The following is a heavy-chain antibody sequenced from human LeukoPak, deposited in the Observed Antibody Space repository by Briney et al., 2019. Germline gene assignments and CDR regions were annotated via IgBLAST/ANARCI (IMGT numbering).Heavy chain of an antibody. J-gene: IGHJ4*02. CDR1: GGSISSSSYY. Sequence: SETLSLTCTVSGGSISSSSYYWGWIRQPPGKGLEWIGSIYYSGNTYYNPSLKSRVTISVDTSKNQFSLILTSVTAADTAVYYCARQTGAGLFILPGGQGTLVTVSS. V-gene: IGHV4-39*01. CDR3: ARQTGAGLFILP. D-gene: IGHD3-3*01. CDR2: IYYSGNT.